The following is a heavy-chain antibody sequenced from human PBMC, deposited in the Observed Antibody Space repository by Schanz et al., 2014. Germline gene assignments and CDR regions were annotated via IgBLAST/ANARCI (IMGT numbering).Heavy chain of an antibody. D-gene: IGHD6-13*01. J-gene: IGHJ4*01. CDR1: GGSIRSGTYY. CDR3: AREQIMAAAGLVDY. V-gene: IGHV4-61*02. CDR2: VFPNGIT. Sequence: QVQLQESGPGLVKPSQTLSLTCTVSGGSIRSGTYYWSWIRQPAGKALEWVGRVFPNGITNYNPSRKSRVPISLDTSKNQFSLPLTSLTAADTAVYYCAREQIMAAAGLVDYWGHGTLGTVSS.